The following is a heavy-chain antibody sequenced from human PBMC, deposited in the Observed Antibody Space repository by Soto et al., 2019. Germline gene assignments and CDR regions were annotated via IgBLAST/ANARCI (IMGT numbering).Heavy chain of an antibody. V-gene: IGHV1-18*01. D-gene: IGHD3-22*01. CDR2: ISAYNGNT. J-gene: IGHJ4*02. Sequence: QVQLVQSGAEVKKPGASVKVSCKASGYTFTSYGISWVRQAPGQGLEWMGWISAYNGNTNYAQKLQGRVTMTTDTSTSPAYMELRRLRSDDTAVYYWAGGRYYYDSSGYYDYWGKGTLVTVSS. CDR1: GYTFTSYG. CDR3: AGGRYYYDSSGYYDY.